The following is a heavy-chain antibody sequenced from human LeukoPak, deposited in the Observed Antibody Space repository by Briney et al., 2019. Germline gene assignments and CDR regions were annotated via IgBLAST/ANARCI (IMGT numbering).Heavy chain of an antibody. Sequence: PGGSLRLSCAASGFTFSSFGMHWVRQAPGKGLEWVANIKQDGSEKYYVDSVKGRFTISRDNAKNSLYLQMNSLRAEDTAVYYCARAVVGDYWGQGTLVTVSS. D-gene: IGHD1-26*01. J-gene: IGHJ4*02. CDR1: GFTFSSFG. V-gene: IGHV3-7*04. CDR3: ARAVVGDY. CDR2: IKQDGSEK.